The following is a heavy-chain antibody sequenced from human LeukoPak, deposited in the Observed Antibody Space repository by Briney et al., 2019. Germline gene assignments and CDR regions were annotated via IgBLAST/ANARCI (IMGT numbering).Heavy chain of an antibody. CDR1: GFTFSSYA. V-gene: IGHV3-23*01. CDR3: AKVRGRAGSSSGQIDY. D-gene: IGHD6-19*01. J-gene: IGHJ4*02. CDR2: ISGSGSST. Sequence: GGSLRRSCAASGFTFSSYAMSWVRQAPGKGLEWVSAISGSGSSTYYADSVKGRFTISRDNSKNTLYLQMNSLRAEDTAVYYCAKVRGRAGSSSGQIDYWGQGTLVTVSS.